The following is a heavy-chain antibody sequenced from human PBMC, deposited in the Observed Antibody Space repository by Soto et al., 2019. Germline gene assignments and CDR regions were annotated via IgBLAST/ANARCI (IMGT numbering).Heavy chain of an antibody. CDR2: INPSGGST. J-gene: IGHJ4*02. Sequence: QVQLVQSGAEVKKPGASVKVSCKASGYTFTSYYMHWVRQAPGQGLEWMGIINPSGGSTSYAQKFQGRLTMTRDTSTTTVYRELSSLRSEDTAVYYCAGDGGYAAAGTNNFAYWGQGTLVTVSS. V-gene: IGHV1-46*01. CDR1: GYTFTSYY. CDR3: AGDGGYAAAGTNNFAY. D-gene: IGHD6-13*01.